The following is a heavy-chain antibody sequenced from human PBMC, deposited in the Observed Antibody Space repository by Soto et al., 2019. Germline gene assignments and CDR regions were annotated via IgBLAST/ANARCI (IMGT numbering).Heavy chain of an antibody. Sequence: WASVKVSCKASGYTFTSYYMHWVRQAPGQGLEWMGIINPSGGSTSYAQKFQGRVTMTRDTSTSTVYMELSSLRSEDTAVYYCARDIVVVPAAIYYYYGMDVWGQGTTVTVSS. J-gene: IGHJ6*02. CDR1: GYTFTSYY. V-gene: IGHV1-46*01. D-gene: IGHD2-2*01. CDR3: ARDIVVVPAAIYYYYGMDV. CDR2: INPSGGST.